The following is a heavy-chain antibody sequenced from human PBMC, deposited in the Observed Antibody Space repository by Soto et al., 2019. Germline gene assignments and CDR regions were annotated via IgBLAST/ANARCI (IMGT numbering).Heavy chain of an antibody. CDR3: AKVTIVATTNDY. CDR1: GFTFSSYA. D-gene: IGHD5-12*01. CDR2: ISGSGGST. Sequence: GGSLRLSCAASGFTFSSYAMSWVRQAPGKGLEWVSAISGSGGSTYYADSVKGRFTISRDNSKDTLYLQMNSLRAEDTAVYYCAKVTIVATTNDYWGQGTLVTVSS. J-gene: IGHJ4*02. V-gene: IGHV3-23*01.